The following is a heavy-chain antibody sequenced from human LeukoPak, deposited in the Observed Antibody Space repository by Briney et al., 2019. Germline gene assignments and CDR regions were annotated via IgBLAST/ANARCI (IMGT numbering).Heavy chain of an antibody. CDR2: INQDGSEK. V-gene: IGHV3-7*04. Sequence: TGGSLRLSCAASEFTFSRDWMSWVRQAPGIGLEWVANINQDGSEKFYVDSVKGRFTISRDNAKNSLYLQMSSLRAEDTAVYYCARALSSSWYFYAFDILGQGTTVTVSS. D-gene: IGHD6-13*01. CDR1: EFTFSRDW. CDR3: ARALSSSWYFYAFDI. J-gene: IGHJ3*02.